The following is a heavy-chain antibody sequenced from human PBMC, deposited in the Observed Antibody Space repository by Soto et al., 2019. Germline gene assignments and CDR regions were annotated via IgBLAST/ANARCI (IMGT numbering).Heavy chain of an antibody. D-gene: IGHD3-22*01. CDR1: GYTFTGYY. CDR2: INPNSGGT. CDR3: AREKLDYSSSLVVDAEYFQH. J-gene: IGHJ1*01. V-gene: IGHV1-2*02. Sequence: WASVKVSCKASGYTFTGYYMHWVRQAPGQGLEWMRWINPNSGGTNYAQKFQGRVTMTRDTSISTAYMELSRLRSDDTAVYYCAREKLDYSSSLVVDAEYFQHWGQGTLVTVSS.